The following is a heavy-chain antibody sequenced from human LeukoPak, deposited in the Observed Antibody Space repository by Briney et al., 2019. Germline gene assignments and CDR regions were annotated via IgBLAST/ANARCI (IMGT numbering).Heavy chain of an antibody. Sequence: GGSLRLSCAASGFTFSSYEMNWVRQAPGKGLEWVSYISSSGSTIYYADSVKGRFTISRDNAKNSLYLQMNSLRAEDTAVYYCARVGISNAFDIWGQGTMVTVSS. D-gene: IGHD2-15*01. V-gene: IGHV3-48*03. CDR3: ARVGISNAFDI. CDR2: ISSSGSTI. CDR1: GFTFSSYE. J-gene: IGHJ3*02.